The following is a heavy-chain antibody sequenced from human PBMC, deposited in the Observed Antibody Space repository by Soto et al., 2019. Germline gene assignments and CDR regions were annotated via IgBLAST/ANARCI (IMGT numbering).Heavy chain of an antibody. CDR1: GGTFSSYT. CDR2: IIPILGIA. Sequence: QVQLVQSGAEVKKPGSSVKVSCKASGGTFSSYTISWVRQAPGQGLEWMGRIIPILGIANYAQKFQGRVTITADKSTSTAYMELSSLRSEDTAVYYCARDPPLKGYCSSTSCYGGYWGQGTLVTVSS. CDR3: ARDPPLKGYCSSTSCYGGY. J-gene: IGHJ4*02. V-gene: IGHV1-69*08. D-gene: IGHD2-2*01.